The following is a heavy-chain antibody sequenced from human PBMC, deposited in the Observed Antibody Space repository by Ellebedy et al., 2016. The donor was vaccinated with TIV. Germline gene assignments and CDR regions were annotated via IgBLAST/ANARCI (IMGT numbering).Heavy chain of an antibody. CDR2: IYPGDSDT. D-gene: IGHD6-13*01. Sequence: GESLKISCKGSGYSFTSYWIGWVRQMPGKGLEWMGIIYPGDSDTRYSPSFQGQVTISADKSISTAYLQWSSLKASDTAMYYCARRGGHEYSSSWDSYYYYYYGMDVWGQGTTVTVSS. CDR1: GYSFTSYW. J-gene: IGHJ6*02. CDR3: ARRGGHEYSSSWDSYYYYYYGMDV. V-gene: IGHV5-51*01.